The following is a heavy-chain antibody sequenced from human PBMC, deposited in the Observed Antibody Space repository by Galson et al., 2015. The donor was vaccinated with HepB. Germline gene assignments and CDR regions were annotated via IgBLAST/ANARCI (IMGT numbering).Heavy chain of an antibody. Sequence: SLRLSCAASGFTFSSYDMHWVRQATGKGLEWVSAIGTAGDPYYPGSVKGRFTISRENAKNSLYLQMNSLRAGDTAVYYCARARRSVYYYGSGSLELDYWGQGTLVTVSS. CDR2: IGTAGDP. D-gene: IGHD3-10*01. CDR1: GFTFSSYD. J-gene: IGHJ4*02. CDR3: ARARRSVYYYGSGSLELDY. V-gene: IGHV3-13*05.